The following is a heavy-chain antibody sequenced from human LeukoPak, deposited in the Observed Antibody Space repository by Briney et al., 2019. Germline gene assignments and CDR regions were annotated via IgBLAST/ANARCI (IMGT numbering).Heavy chain of an antibody. J-gene: IGHJ6*02. D-gene: IGHD3-3*01. CDR2: IYSGGST. CDR3: ARDGYDFWSGSIYGMDA. Sequence: GGSLRLSCAASGFTVSSNYMSWVRQAPGKGLEWVSVIYSGGSTYYADSVKGRFTISRDNSKNTLYLQMNSLRAEDTAVYYCARDGYDFWSGSIYGMDAWGQGTTVTVSS. V-gene: IGHV3-53*01. CDR1: GFTVSSNY.